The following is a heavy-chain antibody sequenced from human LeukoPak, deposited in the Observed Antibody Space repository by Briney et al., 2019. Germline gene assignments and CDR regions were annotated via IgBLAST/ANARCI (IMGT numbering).Heavy chain of an antibody. CDR2: IIPILGIA. Sequence: ASVKVSCKTSGGTFSSYAISWVRQAPGQGLEWMGRIIPILGIANYAQKFQGRVTITADKSTSTAYMELSSLRSEDTAVYYCXSHPFGVVITVSNWFDPWGQGTLVTVSS. CDR3: XSHPFGVVITVSNWFDP. V-gene: IGHV1-69*04. CDR1: GGTFSSYA. D-gene: IGHD3-3*01. J-gene: IGHJ5*02.